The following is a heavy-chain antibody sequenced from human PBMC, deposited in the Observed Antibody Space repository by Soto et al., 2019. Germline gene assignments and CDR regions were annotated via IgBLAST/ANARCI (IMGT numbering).Heavy chain of an antibody. V-gene: IGHV4-30-4*01. CDR3: ARVVLRFLERGRFDP. J-gene: IGHJ5*02. CDR1: GGSISSGDYY. Sequence: TSETLSLTCTVSGGSISSGDYYWSWIRQPPGKGLEWIGYIYYSGSTYYNPSLKSRVTISVDTSKNQFSLKLSSVTAADMAVYYCARVVLRFLERGRFDPWGQGTLVTVS. D-gene: IGHD3-3*01. CDR2: IYYSGST.